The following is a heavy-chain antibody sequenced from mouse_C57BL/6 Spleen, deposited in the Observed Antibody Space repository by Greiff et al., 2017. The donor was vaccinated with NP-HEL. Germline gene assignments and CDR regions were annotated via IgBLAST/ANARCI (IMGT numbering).Heavy chain of an antibody. Sequence: EVQLQQSGPELVKPGASVKIPCKASGYTFTDYNMDWVKQSHGKSLEWIGDINPNNGGTIYNQKFKGKATLTVDTSSSTAYMELRSLTSEDTAVYYCARRDDYDWYFDVWGTGTTVTVSS. V-gene: IGHV1-18*01. D-gene: IGHD2-4*01. J-gene: IGHJ1*03. CDR2: INPNNGGT. CDR3: ARRDDYDWYFDV. CDR1: GYTFTDYN.